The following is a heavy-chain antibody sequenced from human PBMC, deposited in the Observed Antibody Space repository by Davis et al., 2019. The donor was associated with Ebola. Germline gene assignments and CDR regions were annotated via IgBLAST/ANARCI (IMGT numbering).Heavy chain of an antibody. J-gene: IGHJ4*02. D-gene: IGHD6-19*01. V-gene: IGHV1-18*01. Sequence: ASVKVSCKASGYTFNSHGISWVRQAPGQGLEWMAWISAYNGHTNYAQKFQGRPTLTTDTSRSTAYMELRSLTSDDTAEYYCARGRNGGWDFDYWGQGTRVTVSS. CDR3: ARGRNGGWDFDY. CDR1: GYTFNSHG. CDR2: ISAYNGHT.